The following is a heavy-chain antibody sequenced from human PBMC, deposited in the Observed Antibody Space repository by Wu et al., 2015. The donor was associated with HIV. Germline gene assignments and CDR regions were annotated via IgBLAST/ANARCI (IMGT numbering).Heavy chain of an antibody. CDR3: ARGGHYYGSGLTGFDP. CDR1: GYTFTNYG. V-gene: IGHV1-18*01. J-gene: IGHJ5*02. CDR2: ISGENGNT. D-gene: IGHD3-10*01. Sequence: QVQLVQSGAEVKEPGASVKVSCKASGYTFTNYGVSWVRQAPGQGLEWMGWISGENGNTNYAQKFQGRVTLTTDTSTSTAYMELRSLRSDDTAVFYCARGGHYYGSGLTGFDPWGQGTLLIVSS.